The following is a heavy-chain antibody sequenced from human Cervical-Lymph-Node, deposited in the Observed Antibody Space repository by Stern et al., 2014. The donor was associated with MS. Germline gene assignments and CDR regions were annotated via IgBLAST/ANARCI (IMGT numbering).Heavy chain of an antibody. D-gene: IGHD1-26*01. J-gene: IGHJ5*02. CDR2: ILGSVGTT. V-gene: IGHV1-69*06. CDR3: ATGSWDNWFDP. Sequence: VELVEYGAGVKQPGSSVRVSCKASGGVSWRRQARGQGLAWMGGILGSVGTTHYAQRFQCRLTSTADTSANTTFMELSSLRSDDTAVYYCATGSWDNWFDPWGQGTLVSVSS. CDR1: GG.